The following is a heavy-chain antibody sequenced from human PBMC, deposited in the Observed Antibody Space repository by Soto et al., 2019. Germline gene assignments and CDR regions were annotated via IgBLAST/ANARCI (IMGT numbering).Heavy chain of an antibody. J-gene: IGHJ6*02. V-gene: IGHV6-1*01. CDR3: ARSLNGTIDYYYGMAV. CDR2: TYYRSKWYN. D-gene: IGHD1-20*01. Sequence: SQALSLTCALSRDSVSSNIAAWNWIRHSPSRGLEWLGRTYYRSKWYNDYAVSVKSRITINPDTSKNQFSLQLNSVTPEDTVVYYCARSLNGTIDYYYGMAVWAQGTTVTGS. CDR1: RDSVSSNIAA.